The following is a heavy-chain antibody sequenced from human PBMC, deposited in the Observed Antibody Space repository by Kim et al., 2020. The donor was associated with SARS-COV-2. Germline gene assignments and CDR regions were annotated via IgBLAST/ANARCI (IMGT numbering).Heavy chain of an antibody. D-gene: IGHD4-17*01. V-gene: IGHV3-66*01. CDR3: AGDVTVTSCCEVWD. Sequence: ADAAKDSFTISRDNTKNTLYLQMNSMRAEDTAVYYCAGDVTVTSCCEVWDWGQGTLVTVSS. J-gene: IGHJ4*02.